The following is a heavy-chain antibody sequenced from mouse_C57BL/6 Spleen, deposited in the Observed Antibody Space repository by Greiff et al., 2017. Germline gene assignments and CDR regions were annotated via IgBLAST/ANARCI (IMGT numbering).Heavy chain of an antibody. CDR3: ARVSITTVVATNYFDY. D-gene: IGHD1-1*01. CDR1: GFTFSSYA. J-gene: IGHJ2*01. Sequence: EVKLVESGAGLVKPGASLKLSCAASGFTFSSYAMSWVRQTPEQRLEWVATISDGGSYTYYPDNVKGRFTISRDTSKKNLYLQMSHLKSEDTAIYYCARVSITTVVATNYFDYWGQGTTLTVSS. CDR2: ISDGGSYT. V-gene: IGHV5-4*03.